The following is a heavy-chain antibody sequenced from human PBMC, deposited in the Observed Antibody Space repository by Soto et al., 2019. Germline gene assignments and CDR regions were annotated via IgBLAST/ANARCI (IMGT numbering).Heavy chain of an antibody. V-gene: IGHV3-21*01. CDR2: ISSSSSYI. J-gene: IGHJ4*02. CDR1: GFTFSSYS. Sequence: EVQLVESGGGLVKPGGSLRLSCAASGFTFSSYSMNWVRQAPGKGLEWVSSISSSSSYIYYADSVKGRFTISRDNAKNSLYLQMNSLRAEDTAVYYCARSAIAAAGTFDYWSQGTLVTVSS. D-gene: IGHD6-13*01. CDR3: ARSAIAAAGTFDY.